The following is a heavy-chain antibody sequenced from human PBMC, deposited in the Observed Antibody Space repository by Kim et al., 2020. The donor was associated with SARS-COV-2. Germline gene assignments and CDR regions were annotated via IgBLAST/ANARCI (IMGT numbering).Heavy chain of an antibody. J-gene: IGHJ4*02. D-gene: IGHD2-21*01. V-gene: IGHV3-74*01. CDR3: ARGPENVVGF. Sequence: SAAHVKGRITSSRDNAKNTLYLQMNSLRAEDTDVYYCARGPENVVGFWGQGTLVTVSS.